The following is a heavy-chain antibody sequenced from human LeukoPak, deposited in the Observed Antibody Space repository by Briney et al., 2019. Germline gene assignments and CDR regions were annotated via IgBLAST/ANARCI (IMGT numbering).Heavy chain of an antibody. D-gene: IGHD3-22*01. Sequence: GGSLRLSCAASGFTFSSYGMHWVRQAPGKGLEWVAVIWYDGSNKYYADSVKGRFTISRDNSKNTLYLQMNSLRAEDTAVYYCARVSARDSSGYYVDYWGQGTLVTVSS. J-gene: IGHJ4*02. CDR3: ARVSARDSSGYYVDY. V-gene: IGHV3-33*01. CDR1: GFTFSSYG. CDR2: IWYDGSNK.